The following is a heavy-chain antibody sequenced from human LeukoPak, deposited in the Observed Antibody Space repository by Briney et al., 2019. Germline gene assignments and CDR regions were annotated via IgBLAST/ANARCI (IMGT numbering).Heavy chain of an antibody. CDR1: GGSISSGVYY. CDR2: IYYSGSA. V-gene: IGHV4-31*03. Sequence: SETLSLTCTVSGGSISSGVYYWSWIRQHPGKGLEWIGYIYYSGSAYYNPSLKSRVTISVDTSKNQLSLKLSSVTAADTAVYYCARFVAGARNFDYWGQGALVTVSS. CDR3: ARFVAGARNFDY. D-gene: IGHD6-19*01. J-gene: IGHJ4*02.